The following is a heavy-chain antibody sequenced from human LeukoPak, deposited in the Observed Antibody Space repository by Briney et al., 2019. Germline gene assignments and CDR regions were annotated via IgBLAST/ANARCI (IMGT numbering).Heavy chain of an antibody. CDR1: GFTFSSYG. CDR2: ISYDGSNK. CDR3: ADDSSGWYHFDY. Sequence: GGSPRFSCAASGFTFSSYGMHWVRQAPGKGLEWVAVISYDGSNKYYADSVKGRFTISRDNSKNTLYLQMNSLRAEDTAVYYCADDSSGWYHFDYWGQGTLVTVSS. D-gene: IGHD6-19*01. J-gene: IGHJ4*02. V-gene: IGHV3-30*18.